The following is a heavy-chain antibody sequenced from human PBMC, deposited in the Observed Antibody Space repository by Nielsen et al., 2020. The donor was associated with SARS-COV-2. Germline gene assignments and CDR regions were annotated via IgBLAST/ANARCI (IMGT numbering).Heavy chain of an antibody. V-gene: IGHV3-30*03. Sequence: GGSLRLSCVASGFTFRNAWMTWVRQAPGKGLEWVAGITHDGSVTYYADSVKGRFTISRDNSKNTLYLQVDNLRPEDTAVFYCAREGPDSSSWRATLFWGHGTLVTVSS. J-gene: IGHJ1*01. CDR3: AREGPDSSSWRATLF. CDR1: GFTFRNAW. D-gene: IGHD6-13*01. CDR2: ITHDGSVT.